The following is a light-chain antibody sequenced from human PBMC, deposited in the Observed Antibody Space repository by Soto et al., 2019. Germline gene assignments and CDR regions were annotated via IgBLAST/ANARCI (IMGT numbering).Light chain of an antibody. CDR1: QGIRND. CDR3: LQDYDYPFT. V-gene: IGKV1-6*01. CDR2: AAS. Sequence: AIQMTQSPSSLSASVGDTVTITCRASQGIRNDLGWYQQKPGKAPKLLIYAASNLQDGVPFRFIGSGSGTEFTLTINSLQPEDFATYYCLQDYDYPFTFGPGTKVDVK. J-gene: IGKJ3*01.